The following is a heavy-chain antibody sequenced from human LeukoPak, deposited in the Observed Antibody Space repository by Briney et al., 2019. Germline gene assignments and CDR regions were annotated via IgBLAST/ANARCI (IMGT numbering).Heavy chain of an antibody. CDR3: AGQTALPALYLRHDAFDI. CDR1: GGSISSGDYS. Sequence: PSETLSLTCTVSGGSISSGDYSWSWIRQPPGKGLEYIGYISHSGSTYSSPSLRSRVTISVDTSKNQFSLKLSSVTAADTAVYYCAGQTALPALYLRHDAFDIWGQGTMVTVSS. J-gene: IGHJ3*02. V-gene: IGHV4-30-2*01. D-gene: IGHD2-2*01. CDR2: ISHSGST.